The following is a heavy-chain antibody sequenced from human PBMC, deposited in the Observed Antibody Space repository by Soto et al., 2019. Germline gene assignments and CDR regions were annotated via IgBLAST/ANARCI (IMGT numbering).Heavy chain of an antibody. CDR1: GFTFSSYW. CDR3: ARVGVGHYEFDY. Sequence: EVQLVESGGALVQPGGSLRLSCAASGFTFSSYWMHWVRQVPGEGLVWVSRIKTDGSSTSYADSVKGRFTISRDNAKNTMYLPINKLGAEDTAVYYCARVGVGHYEFDYWGQGTLVTVSS. D-gene: IGHD3-16*01. CDR2: IKTDGSST. J-gene: IGHJ4*02. V-gene: IGHV3-74*01.